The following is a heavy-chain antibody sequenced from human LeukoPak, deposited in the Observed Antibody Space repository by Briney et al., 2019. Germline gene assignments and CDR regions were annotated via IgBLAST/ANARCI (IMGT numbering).Heavy chain of an antibody. CDR2: ISSSSSYI. V-gene: IGHV3-21*01. J-gene: IGHJ4*02. CDR3: ARTVEMATNVADY. CDR1: GFTFSSYE. Sequence: PGGSLRLSCAASGFTFSSYEMNWVRQAPGKGLEWVSSISSSSSYIYYADSVKGRFTISRDNAKNSLYLQMNSLRAEDTAVYYCARTVEMATNVADYWGQGTLVTVSS. D-gene: IGHD5-24*01.